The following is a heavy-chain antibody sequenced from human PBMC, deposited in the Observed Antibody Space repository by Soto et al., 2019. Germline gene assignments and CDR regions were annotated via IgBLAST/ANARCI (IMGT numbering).Heavy chain of an antibody. D-gene: IGHD3-16*02. CDR1: GGSFSGYY. V-gene: IGHV4-34*01. CDR2: INHSGST. Sequence: SETLSLTCAVYGGSFSGYYWSWIRQPPGKGLEWIGEINHSGSTNYNPSLKSRVTISVDTSKNQFSLKLSSVTAADTAVYYCARTGYYDYIWGSYRETQFDYWGQGTLVTVSS. J-gene: IGHJ4*02. CDR3: ARTGYYDYIWGSYRETQFDY.